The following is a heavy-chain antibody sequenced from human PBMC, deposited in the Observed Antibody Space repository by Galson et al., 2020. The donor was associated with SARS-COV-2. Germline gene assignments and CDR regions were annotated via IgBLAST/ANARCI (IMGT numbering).Heavy chain of an antibody. CDR2: IDWDDDK. Sequence: SGPTLVKPTQTLTLTCTFSGFSLSTSGMCVSWIRQPPGKALEWLALIDWDDDKYYSTSLKTRPTISKDTSKKQVVLTMTNMDPVDTATYYCARARITIALGGDDYYGMDVWGQGTTVTVSS. CDR1: GFSLSTSGMC. CDR3: ARARITIALGGDDYYGMDV. J-gene: IGHJ6*02. V-gene: IGHV2-70*01. D-gene: IGHD3-9*01.